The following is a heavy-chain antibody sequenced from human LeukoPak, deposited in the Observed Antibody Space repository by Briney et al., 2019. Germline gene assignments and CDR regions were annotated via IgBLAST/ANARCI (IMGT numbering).Heavy chain of an antibody. CDR2: IKQDGSEK. CDR1: GFTFSSYW. V-gene: IGHV3-7*01. J-gene: IGHJ2*01. D-gene: IGHD3-10*01. Sequence: GGSLRLSCAASGFTFSSYWMSWVRHAPGKGLEWVANIKQDGSEKYYVDSVKGRFTISRDNAKNSLYLQMNSLRAEDTALYYCARDHFGQNDWYFGLWGRGTLVTVSS. CDR3: ARDHFGQNDWYFGL.